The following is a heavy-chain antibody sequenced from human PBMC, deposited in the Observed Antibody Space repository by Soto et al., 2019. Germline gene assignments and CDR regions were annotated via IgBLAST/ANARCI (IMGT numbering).Heavy chain of an antibody. CDR3: AKEGWFGELRVRNYYYYMDV. D-gene: IGHD3-10*01. J-gene: IGHJ6*03. CDR1: GFTLRSYA. CDR2: ISGSGGST. V-gene: IGHV3-23*01. Sequence: GGSLRLSCAASGFTLRSYAMSWVRQAPGKGLEWVSAISGSGGSTYYADSVKGRFTISRDNSKNTLYLQMNSLRAEDTAVYYSAKEGWFGELRVRNYYYYMDVWGKGTTVTVSS.